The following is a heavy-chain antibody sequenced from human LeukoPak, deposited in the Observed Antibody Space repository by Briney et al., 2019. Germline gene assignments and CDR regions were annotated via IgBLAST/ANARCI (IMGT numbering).Heavy chain of an antibody. CDR2: INWNGGST. CDR1: GFTFDDYG. CDR3: ARAGGSYWTTGYYYYMDV. J-gene: IGHJ6*03. Sequence: GGSLRLSCAASGFTFDDYGMSWVRQAPGKGLEWVSGINWNGGSTGYADSVKGRFTISRDNAKNSLYLQMNSLRAEDMALYYCARAGGSYWTTGYYYYMDVWGKGTTVTVSS. D-gene: IGHD1-26*01. V-gene: IGHV3-20*04.